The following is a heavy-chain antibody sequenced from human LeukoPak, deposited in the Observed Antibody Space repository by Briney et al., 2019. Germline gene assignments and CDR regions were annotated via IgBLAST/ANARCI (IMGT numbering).Heavy chain of an antibody. V-gene: IGHV3-23*01. D-gene: IGHD5-24*01. Sequence: GGSLRLSCAASGFTVSSNYMSWVRQAPGKGLEWISGISPSGDITYYADSVKGRFTISRDNSDNTVYLHMSSLRAGDTAVYFCAKDDAWIQFNDWGQGTLVTVSS. J-gene: IGHJ4*02. CDR1: GFTVSSNY. CDR2: ISPSGDIT. CDR3: AKDDAWIQFND.